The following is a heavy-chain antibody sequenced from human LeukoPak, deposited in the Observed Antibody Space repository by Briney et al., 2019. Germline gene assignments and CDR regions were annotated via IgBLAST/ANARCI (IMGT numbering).Heavy chain of an antibody. D-gene: IGHD3-10*01. CDR3: ARGDTYYYGSGSLHAFDI. CDR2: IYHSGST. Sequence: SETLSLTCTVSGYSISSGYYWGWIRQPPGKGLEGIGSIYHSGSTYYNPSLKSRVTISVDTSKNQFSLKLSSVTAADTAVYYCARGDTYYYGSGSLHAFDIWGQGTMVTVSS. J-gene: IGHJ3*02. CDR1: GYSISSGYY. V-gene: IGHV4-38-2*02.